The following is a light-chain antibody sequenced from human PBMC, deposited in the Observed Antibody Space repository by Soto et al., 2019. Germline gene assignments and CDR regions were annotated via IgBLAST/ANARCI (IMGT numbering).Light chain of an antibody. CDR1: QGISSY. CDR2: AAS. CDR3: QQSYSTPPEIT. Sequence: AIRMTQSPSSLSASTGDRVTITCRASQGISSYLAWYQQKPGKAPKLLIYAASTLQSGVPSRFSGSGSGTDFTLTISCLQSEDFATYYCQQSYSTPPEITFGQGTRLEIK. J-gene: IGKJ5*01. V-gene: IGKV1-8*01.